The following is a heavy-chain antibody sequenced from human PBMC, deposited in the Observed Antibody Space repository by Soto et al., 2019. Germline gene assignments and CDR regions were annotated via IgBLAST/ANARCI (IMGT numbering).Heavy chain of an antibody. CDR1: GGSFSGYY. V-gene: IGHV4-34*01. Sequence: QVQLQQWGAGLLKPSETLSLTCAVYGGSFSGYYWSWIRQPPGKGLEWIGEINHSGSTNYNPSLKCRVIIAVDTSKTPVSLKLSSVAAADTAVYYCARWGYWGQGTLVTVSS. D-gene: IGHD1-26*01. CDR2: INHSGST. CDR3: ARWGY. J-gene: IGHJ4*02.